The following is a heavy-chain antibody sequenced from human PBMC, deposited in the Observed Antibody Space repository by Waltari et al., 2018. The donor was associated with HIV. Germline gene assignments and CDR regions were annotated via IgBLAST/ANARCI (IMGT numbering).Heavy chain of an antibody. CDR3: ASSPSYGDYVGLRFDP. CDR2: TFSSYATA. Sequence: GGTFSSYATANYAQKFQGRVTITADESTSTAYMELSSLRSEDTAVYYCASSPSYGDYVGLRFDPWGQGTLVTVSS. J-gene: IGHJ5*02. D-gene: IGHD4-17*01. V-gene: IGHV1-69*01.